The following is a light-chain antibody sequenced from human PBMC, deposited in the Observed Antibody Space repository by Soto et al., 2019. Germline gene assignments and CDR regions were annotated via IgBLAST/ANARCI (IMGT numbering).Light chain of an antibody. Sequence: EVVMTQSPATLSVSPGERATLSCRASQRVRTTVAWYQQRPGQAPRLLIYDASTRATGVPARFSGGGSGTDFTLTVTSLQSEDFGIYYCQQYTDWPTTFGQGTKVDIK. CDR2: DAS. CDR1: QRVRTT. V-gene: IGKV3-15*01. J-gene: IGKJ1*01. CDR3: QQYTDWPTT.